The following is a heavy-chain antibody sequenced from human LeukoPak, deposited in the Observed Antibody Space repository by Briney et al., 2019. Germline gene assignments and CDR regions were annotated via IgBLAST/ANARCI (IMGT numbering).Heavy chain of an antibody. J-gene: IGHJ6*02. CDR1: GGSISSYY. CDR2: IYYSGST. CDR3: ARDYDILTGPDYGMDV. Sequence: PSETLSLTCTVSGGSISSYYWSWIRQPPGKGLEWIGYIYYSGSTNYNPSLKSRATISVDTSKNQFSLKLSSVTAADTAVYYCARDYDILTGPDYGMDVWGQGTTVTVSS. D-gene: IGHD3-9*01. V-gene: IGHV4-59*01.